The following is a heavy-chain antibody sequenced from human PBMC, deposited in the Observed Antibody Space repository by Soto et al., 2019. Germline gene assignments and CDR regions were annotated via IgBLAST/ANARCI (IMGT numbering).Heavy chain of an antibody. CDR2: ISYDGNNK. V-gene: IGHV3-30*18. Sequence: GGSLRLSCAASGFTFSSFGMHWVRQAPGKGLEWVALISYDGNNKYSADSVKGRFTISRDNSKNTLYLQMNSLRAEDTAVYYCSKQQVGATDYYYYGMDVWGQGTTVTV. CDR1: GFTFSSFG. D-gene: IGHD1-26*01. CDR3: SKQQVGATDYYYYGMDV. J-gene: IGHJ6*02.